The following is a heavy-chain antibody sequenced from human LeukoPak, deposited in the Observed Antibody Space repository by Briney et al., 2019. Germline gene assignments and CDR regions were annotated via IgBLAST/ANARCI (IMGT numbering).Heavy chain of an antibody. J-gene: IGHJ4*02. CDR3: ARAGAIAAAPPGY. CDR2: ITSSGTYI. V-gene: IGHV3-21*01. Sequence: PGGSLRLSCATSGFTFNNYNMNWVRQAPGRAMEWVSSITSSGTYIFYADSVKGRFTISRDNAKNTLYLQMNSLRAEDTAVYYCARAGAIAAAPPGYWGQGTLVTVSS. D-gene: IGHD6-13*01. CDR1: GFTFNNYN.